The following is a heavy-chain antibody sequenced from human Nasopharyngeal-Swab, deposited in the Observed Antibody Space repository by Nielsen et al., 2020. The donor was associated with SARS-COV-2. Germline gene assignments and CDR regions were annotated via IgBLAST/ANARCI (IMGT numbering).Heavy chain of an antibody. CDR3: ARDNSGSIDY. J-gene: IGHJ4*02. Sequence: GESLKISCAASGFTFGSYYMIWVRLPPERGLEWVSIITSDGHTTSYIDSVKGRFTISRDNSKNSLYLQMNSLRTEDTALYYCARDNSGSIDYWGLGTLVTVSS. CDR1: GFTFGSYY. CDR2: ITSDGHTT. V-gene: IGHV3-43*02. D-gene: IGHD3-10*01.